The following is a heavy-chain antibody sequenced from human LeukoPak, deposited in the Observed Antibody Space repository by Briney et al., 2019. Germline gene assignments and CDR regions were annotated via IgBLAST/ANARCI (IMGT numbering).Heavy chain of an antibody. J-gene: IGHJ5*02. V-gene: IGHV3-49*03. Sequence: TGGSLRLSCTASGFTFGDYAMSWSRQALGRGLEWVGFIRSKAYGGTTEYAASVKGRFTISRDDSKSIAYLQMNSLKTEDTAVYYCTRDGDCSSTSCYWFDPWGQGTLVTVSS. CDR1: GFTFGDYA. D-gene: IGHD2-2*01. CDR3: TRDGDCSSTSCYWFDP. CDR2: IRSKAYGGTT.